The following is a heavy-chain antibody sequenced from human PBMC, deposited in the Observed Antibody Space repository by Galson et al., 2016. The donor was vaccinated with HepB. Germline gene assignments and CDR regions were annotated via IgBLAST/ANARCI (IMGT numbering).Heavy chain of an antibody. V-gene: IGHV3-30*18. CDR3: AKEDGGSGSYLEY. D-gene: IGHD3-10*01. CDR1: GFIFSSYG. CDR2: ISKDGRIK. Sequence: SLRLSCAASGFIFSSYGMHWVRQAPGKGLEWVSFISKDGRIKHYEASEKGRFTISRDNSKNTLYLQMTTLRVEDTAVYYCAKEDGGSGSYLEYWGQGTLVTVSS. J-gene: IGHJ4*02.